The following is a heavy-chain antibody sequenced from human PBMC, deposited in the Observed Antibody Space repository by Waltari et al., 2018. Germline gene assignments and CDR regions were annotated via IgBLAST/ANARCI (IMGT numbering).Heavy chain of an antibody. CDR2: IRRGGGTYYRT. Sequence: WCRQSPGKGLEWIGQIRRGGGTYYRTNYNPAFATRVTVSIDTSNSQFSLKVTSATVGDTVVYYCGRDRGRGLYLDSWGQGILVTVS. D-gene: IGHD2-15*01. J-gene: IGHJ4*02. V-gene: IGHV4-34*09. CDR3: GRDRGRGLYLDS.